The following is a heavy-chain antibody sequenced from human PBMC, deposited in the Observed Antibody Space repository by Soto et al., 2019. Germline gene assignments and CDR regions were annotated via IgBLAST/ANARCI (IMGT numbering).Heavy chain of an antibody. V-gene: IGHV4-59*01. Sequence: SETLSLTCTVSGGSISSYYWSWIRQPPGKGLEWIGYIYYSGSNNYNPSLKSRVTISVDTSKNQFSLKLSSVTAADTAVYYCAREYSSSSDAFDIWGQGTMVTVSS. D-gene: IGHD6-6*01. CDR2: IYYSGSN. J-gene: IGHJ3*02. CDR1: GGSISSYY. CDR3: AREYSSSSDAFDI.